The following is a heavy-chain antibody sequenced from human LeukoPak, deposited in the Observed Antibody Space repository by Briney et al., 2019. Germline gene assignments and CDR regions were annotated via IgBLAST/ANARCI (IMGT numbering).Heavy chain of an antibody. J-gene: IGHJ4*02. Sequence: GGSLRLSCAASGFTVSSNYMSWIRQAPGKGLEWISYIHSNPKTIYYADSAKGRFTISRDNAKNSLYLQMNSLRVDDTAVYYCARSGYGDYDYWGQGTRVTVSS. CDR3: ARSGYGDYDY. V-gene: IGHV3-11*01. D-gene: IGHD4-17*01. CDR1: GFTVSSNY. CDR2: IHSNPKTI.